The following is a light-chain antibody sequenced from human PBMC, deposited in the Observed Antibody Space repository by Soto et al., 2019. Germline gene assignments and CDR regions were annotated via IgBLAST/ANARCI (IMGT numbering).Light chain of an antibody. CDR2: GAS. CDR3: QQYGGSLT. Sequence: EIVLTQSPGTLSLSPGERATLSCRASQSVSSNYLAWYQQKPGQAPRLLIYGASTRTTGIPDRFSGRGSGTDFPLTSNGLEPEDFAVYYCQQYGGSLTFGGGTKVQIK. J-gene: IGKJ4*01. V-gene: IGKV3-20*01. CDR1: QSVSSNY.